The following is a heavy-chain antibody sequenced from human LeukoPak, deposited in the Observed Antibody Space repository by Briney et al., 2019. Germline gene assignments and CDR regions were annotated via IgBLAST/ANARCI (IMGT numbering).Heavy chain of an antibody. CDR3: ARHSIVGATPDY. V-gene: IGHV4-34*01. CDR1: GGSFSGYY. Sequence: KTSETLSLTCAVYGGSFSGYYWSWIRQPPGKGLEWIGEINHSGSTNYNPSLKSRVTISVDTSKNQFSLKLSSVTAADTAVYYCARHSIVGATPDYWGQGTLVTVSS. CDR2: INHSGST. D-gene: IGHD1-26*01. J-gene: IGHJ4*02.